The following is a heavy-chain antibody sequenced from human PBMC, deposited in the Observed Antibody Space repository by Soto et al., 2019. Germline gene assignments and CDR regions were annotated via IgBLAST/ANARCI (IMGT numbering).Heavy chain of an antibody. J-gene: IGHJ4*02. Sequence: ASVKVSCKASGYTFTSHGISWVRQAPGQGLEWMGWISAYNGNTNYAQKLQGRVTMTTDTSTSTAYMELRSLRSDDTAVYYCARNPGITIFGVVTHSPNYFDYWGQGTLVTVSS. CDR2: ISAYNGNT. CDR3: ARNPGITIFGVVTHSPNYFDY. CDR1: GYTFTSHG. D-gene: IGHD3-3*01. V-gene: IGHV1-18*01.